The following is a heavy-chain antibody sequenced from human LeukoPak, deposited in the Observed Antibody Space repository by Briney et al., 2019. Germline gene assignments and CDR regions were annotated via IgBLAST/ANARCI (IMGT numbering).Heavy chain of an antibody. Sequence: GGSLKISCKGSGYTFTSYWIAWVRQMPGKGLEWMGIIYPGDSDTRYSPSFQGQVTISADKSISTAYLQWSSLKASDTAIYYCARQSKQQLIQGDNWFDPWGQGTLVTVSS. CDR3: ARQSKQQLIQGDNWFDP. D-gene: IGHD3-16*01. V-gene: IGHV5-51*01. CDR2: IYPGDSDT. CDR1: GYTFTSYW. J-gene: IGHJ5*02.